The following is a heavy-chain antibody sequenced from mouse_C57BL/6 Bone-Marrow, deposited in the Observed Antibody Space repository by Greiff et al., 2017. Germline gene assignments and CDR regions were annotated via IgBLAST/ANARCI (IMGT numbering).Heavy chain of an antibody. CDR2: IYPGSGST. CDR1: GYTFTSYW. CDR3: ARPYYSNYWYFDV. D-gene: IGHD2-5*01. V-gene: IGHV1-55*01. Sequence: QVQLQQPGAELVKPGASVKMSCKASGYTFTSYWITWVKQRPGQGLEWIGDIYPGSGSTNYNEKFKIKATLTVDTSSSTAYMQLSRLTSEDSAVYYCARPYYSNYWYFDVWGTGTTVTVSS. J-gene: IGHJ1*03.